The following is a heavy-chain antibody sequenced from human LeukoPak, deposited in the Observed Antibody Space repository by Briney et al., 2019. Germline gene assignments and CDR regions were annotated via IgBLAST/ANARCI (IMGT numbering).Heavy chain of an antibody. CDR2: ISGGGGSS. J-gene: IGHJ4*02. D-gene: IGHD7-27*01. V-gene: IGHV3-23*01. CDR3: TTGLGY. CDR1: GFTFSSHA. Sequence: PGGSRRLSCEVSGFTFSSHAMGWVRQAPGEGLEWVSVISGGGGSSYYADSLKGRFTISRDNSKNTLYLQMNSLTAADTAVYYCTTGLGYWGQGTLVTVSS.